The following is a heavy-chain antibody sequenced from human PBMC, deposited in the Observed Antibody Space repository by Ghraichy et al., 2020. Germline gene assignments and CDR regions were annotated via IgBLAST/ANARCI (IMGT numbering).Heavy chain of an antibody. J-gene: IGHJ4*02. V-gene: IGHV1-69*13. D-gene: IGHD1-20*01. CDR1: GGTFSSYA. Sequence: SVKVSCKASGGTFSSYAISWVRQAPGQGLEWMGGIIPIFGTANYAQKFQGRVTITADESTSTAYMELSSLRSEDTAVYYCARTSLPADSIRYNWNDPFDYWGQGTLVTVSS. CDR2: IIPIFGTA. CDR3: ARTSLPADSIRYNWNDPFDY.